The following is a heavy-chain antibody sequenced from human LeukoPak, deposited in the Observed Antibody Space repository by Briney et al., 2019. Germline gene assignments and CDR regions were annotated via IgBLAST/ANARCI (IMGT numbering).Heavy chain of an antibody. CDR3: ARDLGALTYYYESTIDY. CDR1: GYTFTIYG. Sequence: SVKVSCKSSGYTFTIYGFSWVRQAPGQGLEWMGRFIPILGIANYAQKFQGRVTITADKSTSTAYMELSSLRSEDTAVYYCARDLGALTYYYESTIDYWGQGTLVTVSS. J-gene: IGHJ4*02. CDR2: FIPILGIA. V-gene: IGHV1-69*04. D-gene: IGHD3-22*01.